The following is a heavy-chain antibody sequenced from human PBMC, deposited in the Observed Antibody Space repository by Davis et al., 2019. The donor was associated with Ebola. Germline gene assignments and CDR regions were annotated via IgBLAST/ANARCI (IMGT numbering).Heavy chain of an antibody. J-gene: IGHJ5*02. CDR3: ARNDSVSKWFDP. CDR2: IIPIFGAT. Sequence: VKVSCKASGDTFSSYTINWVRQAPGQGLEWMGAIIPIFGATYYAQKFKGRLTITADTSPTTVYMELISLRSDDTAIYFCARNDSVSKWFDPWGQGTLVTVSS. V-gene: IGHV1-69*06. CDR1: GDTFSSYT. D-gene: IGHD2-21*02.